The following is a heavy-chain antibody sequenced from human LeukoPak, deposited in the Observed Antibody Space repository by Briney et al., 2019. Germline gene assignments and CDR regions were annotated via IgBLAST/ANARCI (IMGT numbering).Heavy chain of an antibody. CDR1: GDSISTNTAA. Sequence: SQTLSLTCAISGDSISTNTAAWNWLRQSPSRGLEWLGSTYYRSKRYTDYAVCVKSRISLQPDTSKNQFSLQLNSVTPEDTAVYFCARDGWPAFDYWGQGTLVTVSS. D-gene: IGHD2-15*01. CDR3: ARDGWPAFDY. CDR2: TYYRSKRYT. J-gene: IGHJ4*02. V-gene: IGHV6-1*01.